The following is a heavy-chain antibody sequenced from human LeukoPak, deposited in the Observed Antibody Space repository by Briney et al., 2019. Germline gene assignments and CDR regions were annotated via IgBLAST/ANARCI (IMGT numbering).Heavy chain of an antibody. CDR2: INPNSGGT. V-gene: IGHV1-2*06. CDR3: ARLGTPYGDYVDY. CDR1: GYTFTGYY. D-gene: IGHD4-17*01. J-gene: IGHJ4*02. Sequence: ASVKVSCKASGYTFTGYYMHWVRQAPGQGLEWMGRINPNSGGTNYAQKFHGRVTMTRDTSISTAYMELSRQRSDDTAVYYCARLGTPYGDYVDYWGQGTLVTVSS.